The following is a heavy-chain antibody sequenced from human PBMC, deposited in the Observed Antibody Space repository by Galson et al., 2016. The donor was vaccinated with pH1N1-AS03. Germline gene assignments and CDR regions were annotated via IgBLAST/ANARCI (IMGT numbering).Heavy chain of an antibody. CDR2: ISHDGGNT. J-gene: IGHJ6*02. CDR3: VRGGLGQVYGLDA. V-gene: IGHV3-30*07. Sequence: SLRLSCAASGFTFRSYAMHWVRQAPGKGLEWVALISHDGGNTKYGDSVKGRFTVSRDNSKHTVYLQMKSLRAEDTAVYKCVRGGLGQVYGLDAWGQGTTVIVSS. D-gene: IGHD3-16*01. CDR1: GFTFRSYA.